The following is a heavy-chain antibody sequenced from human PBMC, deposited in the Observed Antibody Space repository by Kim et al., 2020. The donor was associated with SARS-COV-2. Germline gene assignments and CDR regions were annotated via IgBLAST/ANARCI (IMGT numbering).Heavy chain of an antibody. V-gene: IGHV5-51*01. D-gene: IGHD6-6*01. Sequence: GESLKISCKGSGYSFTSYWIAWVRQMPGKGLEWMGIIYPGDSDTRYSPPFQGQVTISADKSNSTAYLQWSSLKASDTAMYYCARQEYSSSSGDYYYGMDVWGQGTTVTVSS. CDR1: GYSFTSYW. CDR2: IYPGDSDT. J-gene: IGHJ6*02. CDR3: ARQEYSSSSGDYYYGMDV.